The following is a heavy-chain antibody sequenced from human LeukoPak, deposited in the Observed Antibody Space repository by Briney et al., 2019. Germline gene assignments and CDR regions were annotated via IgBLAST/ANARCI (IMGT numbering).Heavy chain of an antibody. D-gene: IGHD3-10*01. V-gene: IGHV4-4*07. Sequence: SETLSLTCSVSGASISTYYWTWIRQPAGKGLEWIGRIQTSDTNYNPSLKSRVTMSVGTSKNQFSLRLSSVTAADTAVYYCARDYSSGSYYGYADYWGQGTLVTVSS. CDR1: GASISTYY. CDR2: IQTSDT. CDR3: ARDYSSGSYYGYADY. J-gene: IGHJ4*02.